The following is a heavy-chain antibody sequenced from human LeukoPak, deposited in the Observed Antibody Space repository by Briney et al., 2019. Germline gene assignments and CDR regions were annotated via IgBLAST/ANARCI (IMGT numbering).Heavy chain of an antibody. Sequence: GGSLRLSCAASGFTFSSYAMHWVRQAPGKGLEYVSAISSNGGSTYYANSAKGRFTISRDNSKNTLYLQMNSLRAEDTAVYYCATIDYGAFDIWGQGTMVTVSS. CDR1: GFTFSSYA. CDR3: ATIDYGAFDI. CDR2: ISSNGGST. V-gene: IGHV3-64*01. J-gene: IGHJ3*02. D-gene: IGHD4-17*01.